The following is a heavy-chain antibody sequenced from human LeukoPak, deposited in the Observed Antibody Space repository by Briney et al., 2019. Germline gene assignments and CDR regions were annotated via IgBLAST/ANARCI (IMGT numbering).Heavy chain of an antibody. CDR1: GFTFSSYA. Sequence: GGSLRLSCAASGFTFSSYAMSWVRQAPGKGLEWVSYISSSGSTIYYADSVKGRFTISRDNAKNSLYLQMNSLRAEDTAVYYCARGLSLTGYSYDAFDIWGQGTMVTVSS. J-gene: IGHJ3*02. CDR2: ISSSGSTI. V-gene: IGHV3-48*03. CDR3: ARGLSLTGYSYDAFDI. D-gene: IGHD3-9*01.